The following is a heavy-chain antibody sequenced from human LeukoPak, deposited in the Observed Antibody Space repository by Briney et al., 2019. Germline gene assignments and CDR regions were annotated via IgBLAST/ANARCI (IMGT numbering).Heavy chain of an antibody. CDR2: IYYSGST. V-gene: IGHV4-39*01. Sequence: SETLSLTCTVSGGSISSGSYYWGWIRQPPGKGLEWVGSIYYSGSTYYNPSLKSRVTISVDTSKNQFSLKLSSVTAADTAVYYCARHRIQHCSGTSCRKGPIDYWGQGTPVTVSS. CDR1: GGSISSGSYY. J-gene: IGHJ4*02. D-gene: IGHD2-2*01. CDR3: ARHRIQHCSGTSCRKGPIDY.